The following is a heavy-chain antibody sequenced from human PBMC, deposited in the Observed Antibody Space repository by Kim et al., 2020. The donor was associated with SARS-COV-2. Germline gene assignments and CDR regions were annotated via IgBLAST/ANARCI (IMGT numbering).Heavy chain of an antibody. D-gene: IGHD6-19*01. J-gene: IGHJ3*02. Sequence: GGSLRLSCAASGFTFDDYAMHWVRQAPGKGLEWVSGISWNSGSIGYADSVKGRFTISRDNAKNSLYLQMNSLRAEDTALYYCAKGKGIAVAGKIRTDDAFDIWGQGTMVTVSS. V-gene: IGHV3-9*01. CDR2: ISWNSGSI. CDR1: GFTFDDYA. CDR3: AKGKGIAVAGKIRTDDAFDI.